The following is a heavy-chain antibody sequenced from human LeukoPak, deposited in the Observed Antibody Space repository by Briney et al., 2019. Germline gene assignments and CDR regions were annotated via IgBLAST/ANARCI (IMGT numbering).Heavy chain of an antibody. J-gene: IGHJ4*02. Sequence: GGSLRLSCAASGFTFSDYYMSWIRQAPGKGLEWVSAISGSGGTTYYADSVKGRFTVSRDNSKNTLYLQVNSLRAADTAVYFCAKDVQSWPTYFDYWGQGTLVTVSS. V-gene: IGHV3-23*01. CDR3: AKDVQSWPTYFDY. D-gene: IGHD1-1*01. CDR1: GFTFSDYY. CDR2: ISGSGGTT.